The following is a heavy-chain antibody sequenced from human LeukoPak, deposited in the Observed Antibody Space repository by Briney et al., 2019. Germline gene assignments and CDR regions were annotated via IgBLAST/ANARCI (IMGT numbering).Heavy chain of an antibody. D-gene: IGHD3-3*01. J-gene: IGHJ4*02. Sequence: NPSETLSLTCTVSGGSISSYYWSWIRQPPGKGLEWIGYIYYSGSTNYNPSLKSRVTISVYTSKNQFSLKLSSVTAADTAVYYCARGHDFWSFDYWGQGTLVTVSS. CDR2: IYYSGST. CDR3: ARGHDFWSFDY. CDR1: GGSISSYY. V-gene: IGHV4-59*01.